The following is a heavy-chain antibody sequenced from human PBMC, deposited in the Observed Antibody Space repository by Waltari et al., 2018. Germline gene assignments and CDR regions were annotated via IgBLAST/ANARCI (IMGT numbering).Heavy chain of an antibody. J-gene: IGHJ2*01. V-gene: IGHV1-24*01. CDR3: ATERSWYFDL. Sequence: QVQLVQSGAEVKKPGASVKVSCKVSGYTLTELSMHWVRQAPGKGLEWMGGFDPEDGETIYDQKFQGRVTMTEGTSTDTAYLELSSLRSADTAVYYCATERSWYFDLWGRGTLVTVSS. CDR1: GYTLTELS. CDR2: FDPEDGET.